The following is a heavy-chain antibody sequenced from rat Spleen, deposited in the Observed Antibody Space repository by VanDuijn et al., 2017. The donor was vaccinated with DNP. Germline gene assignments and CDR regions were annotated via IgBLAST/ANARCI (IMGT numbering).Heavy chain of an antibody. D-gene: IGHD1-5*01. Sequence: EVQLVESGGGLVQPGRSLKLSCAASGFTFSNYDMAWVRQAPTKGLEWVASISTSGGSTYYRDSVKGRFTVSRDNAKSTLYLQMGSLRSEDTANYYCAKYRYNYYYAMDAWGQGTSVTVSS. V-gene: IGHV5-25*01. J-gene: IGHJ4*01. CDR1: GFTFSNYD. CDR2: ISTSGGST. CDR3: AKYRYNYYYAMDA.